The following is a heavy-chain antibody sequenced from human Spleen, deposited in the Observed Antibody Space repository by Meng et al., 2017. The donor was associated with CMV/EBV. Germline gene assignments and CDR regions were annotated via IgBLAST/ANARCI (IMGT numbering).Heavy chain of an antibody. CDR2: INYSGIT. V-gene: IGHV4-30-4*08. D-gene: IGHD2-21*02. J-gene: IGHJ2*01. CDR1: GSISSGGYY. Sequence: GSISSGGYYWSWIRQTPGQGLEWIGYINYSGITYYNPSLKSRVAISVDTSKKQFSLNLSSVTAADTAMYFCARDHRRGDLRHWFFDLWGRGTLVTVSS. CDR3: ARDHRRGDLRHWFFDL.